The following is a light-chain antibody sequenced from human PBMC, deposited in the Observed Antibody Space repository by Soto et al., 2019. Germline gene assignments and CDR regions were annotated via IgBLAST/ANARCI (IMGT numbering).Light chain of an antibody. CDR2: GAT. CDR3: QQYYNWPLT. J-gene: IGKJ4*01. CDR1: QSISNN. Sequence: ETVMTQSPATLSVSPGERATLSCRAGQSISNNLAWYQQNPGQAPRLLIYGATTRATGIPSRFSGSGSGTEFTLTISSLQSEDFAVYYCQQYYNWPLTFGGGTKVEIK. V-gene: IGKV3-15*01.